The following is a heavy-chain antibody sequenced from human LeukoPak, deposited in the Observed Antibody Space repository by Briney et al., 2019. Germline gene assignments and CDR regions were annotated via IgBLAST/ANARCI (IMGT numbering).Heavy chain of an antibody. D-gene: IGHD3-22*01. V-gene: IGHV1-3*03. CDR3: ARVSDSSGYHFDY. CDR1: GYTFTGYY. J-gene: IGHJ4*02. CDR2: INAGNGNT. Sequence: ASVKVSCKASGYTFTGYYMHWVRQAPGQGLEWMGWINAGNGNTKYSQEFQGRVTITRDTSASTAYMELSSLRSEDMAVYYCARVSDSSGYHFDYWGQGTLVTVSS.